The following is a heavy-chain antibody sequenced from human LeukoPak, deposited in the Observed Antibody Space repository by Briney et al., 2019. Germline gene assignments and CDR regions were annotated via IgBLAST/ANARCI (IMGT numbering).Heavy chain of an antibody. V-gene: IGHV4-34*01. D-gene: IGHD3-9*01. CDR3: ARHVGWRYFDWLLSWFDP. CDR2: INHSGST. Sequence: SETLSLTCAVYGGSFSGYYWSWIRQPPGKGLEWIGEINHSGSTNYNPSLKSRVTISIDTSKNQFSLKLSSVTAADTAVYYCARHVGWRYFDWLLSWFDPWGQGTLVTVSS. CDR1: GGSFSGYY. J-gene: IGHJ5*02.